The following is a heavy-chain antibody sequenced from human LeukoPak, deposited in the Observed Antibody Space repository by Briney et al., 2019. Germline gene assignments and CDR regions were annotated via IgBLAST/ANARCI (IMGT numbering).Heavy chain of an antibody. J-gene: IGHJ4*02. V-gene: IGHV3-21*01. CDR1: GSTFSSYS. CDR2: ISSSSSYI. CDR3: ASSFGYYYGSGIY. D-gene: IGHD3-10*01. Sequence: GGSLRLSCAASGSTFSSYSMNWVRQAPGKGLEWVSSISSSSSYIYYADSVKGRFTISRDNAKNSLYLQMNSLRAEDTAVYYCASSFGYYYGSGIYWGQGTLVTVSS.